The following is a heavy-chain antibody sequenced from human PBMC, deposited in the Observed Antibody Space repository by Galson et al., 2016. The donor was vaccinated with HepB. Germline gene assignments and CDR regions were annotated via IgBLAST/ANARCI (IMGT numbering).Heavy chain of an antibody. CDR2: INAGNGNT. D-gene: IGHD5-18*01. CDR1: GYTFTIYA. J-gene: IGHJ4*02. V-gene: IGHV1-3*01. Sequence: CKASGYTFTIYAMHWVRQAPGQRLEWMGWINAGNGNTKYPQKFQGRVTITRDTSASTAFMELSSLRYEDTAVYYCARGYSYGPFDYWGQGSLVSVSS. CDR3: ARGYSYGPFDY.